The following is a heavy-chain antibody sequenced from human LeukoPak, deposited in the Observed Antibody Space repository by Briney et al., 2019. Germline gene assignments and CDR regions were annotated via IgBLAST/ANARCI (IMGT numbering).Heavy chain of an antibody. J-gene: IGHJ4*02. CDR3: ARDRGGDYDHVWRTYRQTFRFDY. Sequence: ASVKVSCKASGYTFRRYGISWVRQAPGQGPEWMGWISANNGNTDYAEKFQGRVTMTTDTSTRATYMELRGLISDDTAVYYCARDRGGDYDHVWRTYRQTFRFDYWGQGTLVTVSS. D-gene: IGHD3-16*02. CDR1: GYTFRRYG. CDR2: ISANNGNT. V-gene: IGHV1-18*01.